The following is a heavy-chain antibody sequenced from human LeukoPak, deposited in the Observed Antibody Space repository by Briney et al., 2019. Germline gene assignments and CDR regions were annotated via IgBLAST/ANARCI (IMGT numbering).Heavy chain of an antibody. CDR1: GLTFSSFA. CDR3: ASNYYDSSGYYDY. D-gene: IGHD3-22*01. Sequence: GGSLRLSCAASGLTFSSFAMTWVSQAPGKGLEWVSVIYSGGSTYYADSVKGRFTISRDNSKNTLYLQMNSLRAEDTAVYYCASNYYDSSGYYDYWGQGTLVTVSS. CDR2: IYSGGST. V-gene: IGHV3-53*01. J-gene: IGHJ4*02.